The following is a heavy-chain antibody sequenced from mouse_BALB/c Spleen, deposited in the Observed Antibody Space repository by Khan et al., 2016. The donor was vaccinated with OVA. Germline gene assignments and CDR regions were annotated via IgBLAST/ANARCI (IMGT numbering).Heavy chain of an antibody. D-gene: IGHD2-13*01. CDR1: GFTFSSYA. CDR2: INSDGAYT. CDR3: ARHDFDPFAY. V-gene: IGHV5-9-3*01. J-gene: IGHJ3*01. Sequence: EVELVESGGGLVKPGGSLKLSCAASGFTFSSYAVSWVRQTPEKRLEWVATINSDGAYTYYTDSVKGRFTISTDKAMNTMYLQMSSLRSEDTARYYGARHDFDPFAYWGQGTLVTVSA.